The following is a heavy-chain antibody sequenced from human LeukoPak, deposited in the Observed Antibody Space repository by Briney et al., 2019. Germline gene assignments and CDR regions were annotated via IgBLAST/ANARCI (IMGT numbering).Heavy chain of an antibody. V-gene: IGHV3-33*01. CDR3: ARTDCSGGSCYPNFDY. CDR2: ILNDGSQK. J-gene: IGHJ4*02. D-gene: IGHD2-15*01. CDR1: GFTFSSYG. Sequence: GGSLRLSCAASGFTFSSYGMHWVRQAPGKGLEWVAVILNDGSQKKYADSVKGRFTISRDNSKNTLFLQMNSLRAEDTAVYYCARTDCSGGSCYPNFDYWGQGTLVTVSS.